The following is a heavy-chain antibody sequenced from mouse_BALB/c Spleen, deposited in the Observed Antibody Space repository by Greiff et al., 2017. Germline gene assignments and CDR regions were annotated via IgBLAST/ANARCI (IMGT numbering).Heavy chain of an antibody. Sequence: EVKLVESGGGLVQPGGSRKLSCAASGFTFSDYGMAWVRQAPGQGPEWVAFISNLAYSIYYADTVTGRFTISRENAKNTLYLEMSSLRSEDTAMYYCARDYYGAMDYWGQGTSVTVSS. CDR2: ISNLAYSI. V-gene: IGHV5-15*02. CDR3: ARDYYGAMDY. J-gene: IGHJ4*01. D-gene: IGHD1-1*01. CDR1: GFTFSDYG.